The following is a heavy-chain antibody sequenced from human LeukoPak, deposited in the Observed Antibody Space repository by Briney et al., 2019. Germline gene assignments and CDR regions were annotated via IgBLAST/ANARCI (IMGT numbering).Heavy chain of an antibody. D-gene: IGHD6-19*01. CDR2: INPNSGDT. J-gene: IGHJ4*02. CDR3: ARDISGWYATFDY. V-gene: IGHV1-2*02. CDR1: GYTFIDYY. Sequence: ASVKVSCKASGYTFIDYYMHWVRQAPGQGLEWMGWINPNSGDTNYAQKFQGRVTMTRDMSISTAYMELSRLRSDDTAVYFCARDISGWYATFDYWGQGALATVSS.